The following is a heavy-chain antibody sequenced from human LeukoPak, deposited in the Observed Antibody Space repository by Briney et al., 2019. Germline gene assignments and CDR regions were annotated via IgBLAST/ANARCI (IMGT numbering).Heavy chain of an antibody. Sequence: SETLSLTCTVSGGSVSSTSYYWSWIRQPPGKGLEWIGYIYHSGSTYYNPSLKSRVTISVDRSKNQFSLKLSSVTAADTAVYYCARALSDFWSGYYTDYWGQGTLVTVSS. V-gene: IGHV4-30-2*01. CDR2: IYHSGST. J-gene: IGHJ4*02. D-gene: IGHD3-3*01. CDR3: ARALSDFWSGYYTDY. CDR1: GGSVSSTSYY.